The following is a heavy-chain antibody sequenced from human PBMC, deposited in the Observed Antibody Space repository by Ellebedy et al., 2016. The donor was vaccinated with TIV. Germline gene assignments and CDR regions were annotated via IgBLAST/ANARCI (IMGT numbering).Heavy chain of an antibody. CDR2: ITGSGDDT. V-gene: IGHV3-23*01. J-gene: IGHJ4*02. Sequence: GESLKISCVTSGLAFRYYAVSWVRQAPGKGLEWVSTITGSGDDTYYADSVKGRFTVSRDNSKNTLYLQLSSLRAADTAVYYCAKKLDYWGRGTLVIVSS. CDR3: AKKLDY. CDR1: GLAFRYYA.